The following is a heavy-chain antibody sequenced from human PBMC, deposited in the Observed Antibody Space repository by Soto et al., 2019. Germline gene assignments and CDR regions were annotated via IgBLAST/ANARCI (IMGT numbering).Heavy chain of an antibody. CDR3: ARTEYGDLYYFDY. Sequence: QVQLQESGPGLVKPSETLSLTCTVSGGSIRSYYWSWIRQPPGKGLEWIGYIYNGGTTKYNPSLKSQVTISIDTSKNQFSLKLSSVTAADTAVYYCARTEYGDLYYFDYWGQGTLVTVSS. D-gene: IGHD4-17*01. J-gene: IGHJ4*02. V-gene: IGHV4-59*01. CDR2: IYNGGTT. CDR1: GGSIRSYY.